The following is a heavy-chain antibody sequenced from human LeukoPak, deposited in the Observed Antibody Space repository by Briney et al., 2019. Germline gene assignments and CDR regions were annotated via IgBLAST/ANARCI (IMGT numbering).Heavy chain of an antibody. D-gene: IGHD3-10*01. CDR2: IYHSGST. Sequence: PLETLSLTCAVYGGSFSGYYWSWIRQPPGKGLEWIGGIYHSGSTNYNPSLKGRVTMSVDTSKNQFSLKLSSVTGADTAVYYCARWSAAYYYGSGRYFYWGQGTLVTVSS. V-gene: IGHV4-34*01. J-gene: IGHJ4*02. CDR3: ARWSAAYYYGSGRYFY. CDR1: GGSFSGYY.